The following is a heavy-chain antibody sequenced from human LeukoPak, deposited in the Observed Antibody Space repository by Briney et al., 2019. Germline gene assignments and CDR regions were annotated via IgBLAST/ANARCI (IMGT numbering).Heavy chain of an antibody. CDR1: GGSISSGDYY. CDR2: IYYSGST. CDR3: ARQDPYGDYVFGY. Sequence: SQTLSLTCTVSGGSISSGDYYWSWIRQPPGKGLEWIGYIYYSGSTYYNPSLKSRVTISVDTSKNQFSLKLSSVTAADTAVYYCARQDPYGDYVFGYWGQGTLVTVSS. D-gene: IGHD4-17*01. J-gene: IGHJ4*02. V-gene: IGHV4-30-4*01.